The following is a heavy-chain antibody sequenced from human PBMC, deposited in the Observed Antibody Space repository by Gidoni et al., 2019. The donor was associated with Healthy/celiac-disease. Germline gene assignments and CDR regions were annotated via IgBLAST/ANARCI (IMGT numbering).Heavy chain of an antibody. J-gene: IGHJ6*02. D-gene: IGHD3-3*01. CDR3: ARNERPLRDKYYYYGMDV. CDR1: GGTLRSYA. Sequence: QVQLVQSGGEVTKPGTSVKLSCKASGGTLRSYAISWARQDPGQGLEWMGGIIPNFGKANYAQKFQGRVTITADESTSTAYMELSSLRSEDTAVYYCARNERPLRDKYYYYGMDVWGQGTTVTVSS. V-gene: IGHV1-69*01. CDR2: IIPNFGKA.